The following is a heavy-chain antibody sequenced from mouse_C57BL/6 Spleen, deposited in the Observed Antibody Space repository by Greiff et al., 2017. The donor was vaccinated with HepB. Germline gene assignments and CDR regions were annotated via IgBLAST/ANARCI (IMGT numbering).Heavy chain of an antibody. D-gene: IGHD2-4*01. CDR3: APYDSYFDY. CDR2: ISYDGSN. Sequence: EVKLQESGPGLVKPSQSLSLTCSVTGYSITSGYYWNWIRQFPGNKLEWMGYISYDGSNNYNPSLKNRISITRDTSKNQFFLKLNSVTTEDTATYYCAPYDSYFDYWGQGTTLTVSS. V-gene: IGHV3-6*01. CDR1: GYSITSGYY. J-gene: IGHJ2*01.